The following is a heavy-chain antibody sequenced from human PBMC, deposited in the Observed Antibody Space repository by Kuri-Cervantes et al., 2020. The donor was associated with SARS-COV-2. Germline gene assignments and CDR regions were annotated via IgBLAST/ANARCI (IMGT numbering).Heavy chain of an antibody. D-gene: IGHD3-3*01. J-gene: IGHJ4*02. Sequence: GESLKISCAASGFTVSSNYMSWVRQAPGKGLEWVSSISSSSSYIYYADSVKGRFTISRDNAKNSLYLQMNSLRAEDTAVYYCAKVETADLDYWGQGTLVTVSS. V-gene: IGHV3-21*01. CDR1: GFTVSSNY. CDR3: AKVETADLDY. CDR2: ISSSSSYI.